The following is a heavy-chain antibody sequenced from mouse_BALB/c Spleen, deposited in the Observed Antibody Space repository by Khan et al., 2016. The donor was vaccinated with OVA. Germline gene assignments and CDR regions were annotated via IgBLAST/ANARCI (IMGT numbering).Heavy chain of an antibody. CDR2: ISYSGST. J-gene: IGHJ4*01. V-gene: IGHV3-2*02. CDR3: TRVNYYGYAMDY. D-gene: IGHD1-1*01. CDR1: GYSITSNYA. Sequence: EVQLQESGPGLVKPSQSLSLTCTVTGYSITSNYAWNWIRQFPGNKLEWMGYISYSGSTSYNPSLKSRISITRDTSKNQFFLQFSSVTTEVTATYYCTRVNYYGYAMDYWGQGTSVTVSS.